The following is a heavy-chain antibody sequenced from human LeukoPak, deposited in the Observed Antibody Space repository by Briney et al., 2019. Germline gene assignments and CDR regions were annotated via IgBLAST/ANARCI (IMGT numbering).Heavy chain of an antibody. CDR3: AKCYDTGWYVCDY. CDR1: GFSFSNFA. CDR2: ISYDGSIK. D-gene: IGHD6-19*01. V-gene: IGHV3-30*09. J-gene: IGHJ4*02. Sequence: GGSVRLSCAASGFSFSNFAMSWVRQAPGKGLEWVAFISYDGSIKSYADSVKGRFAVSRDNSTNTLYLQMKSLRPEATAFYYCAKCYDTGWYVCDYWGQGTLVTVSS.